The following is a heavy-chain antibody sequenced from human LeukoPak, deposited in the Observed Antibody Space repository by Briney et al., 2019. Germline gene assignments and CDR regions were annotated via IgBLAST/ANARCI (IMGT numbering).Heavy chain of an antibody. D-gene: IGHD6-19*01. CDR3: ARHVSSSAWYFMIDY. J-gene: IGHJ4*02. Sequence: GESLKISCKGSGYSFTSYWISWVRQMPGKGLEWMGRIDPSDSYTNYSPSFQGHVTISADKSISTAYLQWSSLKASDTAMYYCARHVSSSAWYFMIDYWGQGTLVTVSS. V-gene: IGHV5-10-1*01. CDR2: IDPSDSYT. CDR1: GYSFTSYW.